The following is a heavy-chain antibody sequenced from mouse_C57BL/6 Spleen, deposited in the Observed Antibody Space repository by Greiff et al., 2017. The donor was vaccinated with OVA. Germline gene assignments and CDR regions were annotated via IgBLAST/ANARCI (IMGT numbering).Heavy chain of an antibody. J-gene: IGHJ1*03. CDR1: GYTFTDYE. V-gene: IGHV1-15*01. CDR3: TRAGTWYFDV. Sequence: VHLVESGAELVRPGASVTLSCKASGYTFTDYEMHWVKQTPVHGLEWIGAIDPETGGTAYNQKFKGKAILTADKSSSTAYMELRSLTSEDSAVYYCTRAGTWYFDVWGTGTTVTVSS. CDR2: IDPETGGT. D-gene: IGHD4-1*01.